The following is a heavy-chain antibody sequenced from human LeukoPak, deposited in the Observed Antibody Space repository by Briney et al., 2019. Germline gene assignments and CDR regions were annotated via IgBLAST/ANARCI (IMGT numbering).Heavy chain of an antibody. D-gene: IGHD2-15*01. V-gene: IGHV3-23*01. J-gene: IGHJ6*03. Sequence: GGSLRLSCAASGFTFSSFAMSWVRQAPGKGLEWVSTISGSGGSTYYADSVKGRFTISRDNSKNTLYLQLNSLRAEDTAVYYCAKAQLGIRYCSGGSCYYYYMDVWGKGTTVTVSS. CDR2: ISGSGGST. CDR3: AKAQLGIRYCSGGSCYYYYMDV. CDR1: GFTFSSFA.